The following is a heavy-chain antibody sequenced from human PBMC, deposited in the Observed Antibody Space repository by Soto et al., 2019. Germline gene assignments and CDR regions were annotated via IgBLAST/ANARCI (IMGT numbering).Heavy chain of an antibody. J-gene: IGHJ4*02. Sequence: DVQLVESGGAFLRPGESLKLSCAASGFSFSSFPMNWVRQAPGGGLEWVSYISSLGNTINYADSVRDRFTISRDNSKNTLYLQMNRLRDEDTAVYLCARDGTFGHYGDTSTYYLDHWGQGTPVTVSS. CDR1: GFSFSSFP. CDR3: ARDGTFGHYGDTSTYYLDH. D-gene: IGHD4-17*01. CDR2: ISSLGNTI. V-gene: IGHV3-48*02.